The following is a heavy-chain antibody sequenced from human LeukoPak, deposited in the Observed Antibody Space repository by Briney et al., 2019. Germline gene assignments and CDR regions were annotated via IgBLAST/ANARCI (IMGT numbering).Heavy chain of an antibody. CDR2: ISSSSSYI. CDR3: AREALRSPDY. J-gene: IGHJ4*02. CDR1: GFTFSSYS. Sequence: GGSLRLSCAASGFTFSSYSMNWVRQAPGKGLEWVSSISSSSSYIYYADSVKGRFTISRDNSKNTLYLQMNSLRAEDTAVYYCAREALRSPDYWGQGTLVTVSS. V-gene: IGHV3-21*01. D-gene: IGHD4-17*01.